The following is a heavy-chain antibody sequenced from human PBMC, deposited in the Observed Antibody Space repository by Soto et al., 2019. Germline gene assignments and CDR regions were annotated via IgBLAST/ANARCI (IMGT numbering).Heavy chain of an antibody. Sequence: QVQLVESGGGLVKPGGSLRLSCAASGFPFSDYYMSWIRQAPGKGLEWISYISSSGTTIYYADSVKGRFTISRDNVKSSLYLQMNSLRAEDTAVYYCGRDPLHYGSGFDYWGQGTLVTVSS. CDR2: ISSSGTTI. J-gene: IGHJ4*02. CDR1: GFPFSDYY. D-gene: IGHD3-10*01. V-gene: IGHV3-11*01. CDR3: GRDPLHYGSGFDY.